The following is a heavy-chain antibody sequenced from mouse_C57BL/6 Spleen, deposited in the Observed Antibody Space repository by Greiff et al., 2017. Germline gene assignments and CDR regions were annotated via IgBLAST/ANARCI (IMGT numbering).Heavy chain of an antibody. J-gene: IGHJ4*01. Sequence: EVKLVESGGGLVQPGGSLKLSCAASGFTFSDYGMAWVRQAPRKGPEWVAFISNLAYSIYYADTVTGRFTLSRENSKNTLYLEMSSLTSEDTAMYYCARHGNPYAMDYWGQGTSVTVSS. CDR1: GFTFSDYG. D-gene: IGHD2-1*01. V-gene: IGHV5-15*04. CDR3: ARHGNPYAMDY. CDR2: ISNLAYSI.